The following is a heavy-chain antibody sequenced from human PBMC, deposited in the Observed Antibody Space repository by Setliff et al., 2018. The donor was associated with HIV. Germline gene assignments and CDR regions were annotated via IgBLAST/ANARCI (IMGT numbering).Heavy chain of an antibody. V-gene: IGHV4-39*01. D-gene: IGHD3-22*01. CDR1: GGSISSSSYY. CDR2: IYYTGSA. Sequence: SETLSLTCTVSGGSISSSSYYWGCIRQPPGKGLEWIGSIYYTGSANYNPSLKSRVTMSVDTSKNQFSLKLSSVTAADTAVYYCASGYQYDSSGYYYVTPIDYWGQGTPVTVSS. J-gene: IGHJ4*02. CDR3: ASGYQYDSSGYYYVTPIDY.